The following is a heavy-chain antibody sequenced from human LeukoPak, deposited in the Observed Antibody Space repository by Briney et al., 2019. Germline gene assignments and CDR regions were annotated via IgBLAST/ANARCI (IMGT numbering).Heavy chain of an antibody. V-gene: IGHV4-59*01. D-gene: IGHD6-13*01. Sequence: PSETLSPTCTVSGGSISSYYWSWIRQPPGKGLEWIGYIYYSGSTNYNPSLKSRVTISVDTSKNQFSLKLSSVTAADTAVYYCARVAAAAGIINWFDPWGQGTLVTVSS. CDR1: GGSISSYY. CDR2: IYYSGST. CDR3: ARVAAAAGIINWFDP. J-gene: IGHJ5*02.